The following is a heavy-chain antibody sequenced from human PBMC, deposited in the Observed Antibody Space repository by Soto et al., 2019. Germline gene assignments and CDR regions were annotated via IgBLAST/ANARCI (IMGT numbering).Heavy chain of an antibody. D-gene: IGHD6-25*01. CDR1: GLTFRNAW. V-gene: IGHV3-15*05. Sequence: EVHLVESGGGLVKPGGSLRLSCAASGLTFRNAWLNWVRQAPGKGLEWVARIRSTLSGGTIHYAAPVKGRFTISRDESENTLYLQMSSLKTEDTAVYYCITALPGGGSDYFDDWGQGTLVTVSS. J-gene: IGHJ4*02. CDR3: ITALPGGGSDYFDD. CDR2: IRSTLSGGTI.